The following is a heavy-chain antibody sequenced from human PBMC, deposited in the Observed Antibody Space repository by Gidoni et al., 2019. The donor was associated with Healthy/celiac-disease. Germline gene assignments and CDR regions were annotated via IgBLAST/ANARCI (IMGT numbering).Heavy chain of an antibody. J-gene: IGHJ4*02. CDR1: GSTFTGYY. D-gene: IGHD3-22*01. CDR3: ARGRSSGYQYYFDY. V-gene: IGHV1-2*02. CDR2: INPNICGT. Sequence: QVQLVESGAEGKKTGASVKVACKASGSTFTGYYMHGRRQATGQGLEWMGWINPNICGTNYAQKFQGRVTMTRDTSISTAYMELSRLRSDDTAVYYCARGRSSGYQYYFDYWGQGTLVTVSS.